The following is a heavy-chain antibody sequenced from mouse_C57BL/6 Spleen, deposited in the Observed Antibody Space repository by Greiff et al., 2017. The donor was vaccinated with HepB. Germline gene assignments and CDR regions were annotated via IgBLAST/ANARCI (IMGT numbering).Heavy chain of an antibody. CDR3: ARSPLITTVVAIPGGYFDV. CDR1: GYTFTDYN. J-gene: IGHJ1*03. CDR2: INPNNGGT. D-gene: IGHD1-1*01. Sequence: EVQLQQSGPELVKPGASVKMSCKASGYTFTDYNMHWVKQSHGKSLEWIGYINPNNGGTSYNQKFKGKATLTVNKSSSTAYMELRSLTSEDSAVYYCARSPLITTVVAIPGGYFDVWGTGTTVTVSS. V-gene: IGHV1-22*01.